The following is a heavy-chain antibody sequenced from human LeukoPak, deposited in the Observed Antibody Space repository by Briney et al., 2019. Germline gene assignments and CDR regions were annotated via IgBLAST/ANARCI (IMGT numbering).Heavy chain of an antibody. Sequence: PGGSLRLSCASSGFTFSNYWMHWLRQVPCKGLVWVSRINTGGSSTTYAGSLKGRFTISRDNDKNTLYLQMNSLRAEDTAVYYCARSNHADDYWGQGTLVTVSS. CDR1: GFTFSNYW. V-gene: IGHV3-74*01. CDR2: INTGGSST. J-gene: IGHJ4*02. CDR3: ARSNHADDY. D-gene: IGHD4-11*01.